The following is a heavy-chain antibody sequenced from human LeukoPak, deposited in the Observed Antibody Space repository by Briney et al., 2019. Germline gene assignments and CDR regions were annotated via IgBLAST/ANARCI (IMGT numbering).Heavy chain of an antibody. CDR1: GCSISSYY. J-gene: IGHJ3*02. CDR3: ARDKPRWLQLRMDAFDI. CDR2: IYYSGST. Sequence: PSETLSLTCTVSGCSISSYYWSWIRQPPGKGLEWIGYIYYSGSTNYNPSLKSRVTISVDTSKNKFSLKMSSVTAADTAVYYCARDKPRWLQLRMDAFDIWGQGTMVTVSS. D-gene: IGHD5-24*01. V-gene: IGHV4-59*01.